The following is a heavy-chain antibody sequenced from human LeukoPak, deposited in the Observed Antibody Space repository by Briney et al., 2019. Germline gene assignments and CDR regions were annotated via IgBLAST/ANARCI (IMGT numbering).Heavy chain of an antibody. CDR2: LTGSGRTI. CDR3: ARVAHDSSGYNYGQGALDH. V-gene: IGHV3-48*03. Sequence: PGGSLRLSCTASGFSFSTYEMNWVRQAPGKGLEWLSYLTGSGRTIYYADSVKGRFTIPRDNAKNSLFLQMNSLRAEDTAVYYCARVAHDSSGYNYGQGALDHWGQGALVTISS. CDR1: GFSFSTYE. D-gene: IGHD3-22*01. J-gene: IGHJ4*02.